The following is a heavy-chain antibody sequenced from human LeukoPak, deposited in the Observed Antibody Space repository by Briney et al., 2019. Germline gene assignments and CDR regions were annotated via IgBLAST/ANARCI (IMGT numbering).Heavy chain of an antibody. CDR2: ISSSSSYI. Sequence: GGSLRLSCAASGFTFSSYSMSWVRQAPGEGLEWVSSISSSSSYIYYADSVKGRFTISRDNAKNSLYLQMNSLRAEDTAVYYCARGRDDPVYSSSWYFRNHYYYMDVWGKGTTVTISS. V-gene: IGHV3-21*01. CDR3: ARGRDDPVYSSSWYFRNHYYYMDV. J-gene: IGHJ6*03. CDR1: GFTFSSYS. D-gene: IGHD6-13*01.